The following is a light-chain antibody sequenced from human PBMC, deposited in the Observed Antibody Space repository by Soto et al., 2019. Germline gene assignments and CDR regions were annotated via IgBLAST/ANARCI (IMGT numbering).Light chain of an antibody. Sequence: DIQMTQSPSSLSASVGDRVTITCRTSQDINNYLAWYQQKPGQVPKLLIYAASTLQSGVPSRFSGSGSGTDFSLTISSLQPEDVATYYCQKYNTVPLTFGPGTKVNVK. CDR2: AAS. V-gene: IGKV1-27*01. CDR3: QKYNTVPLT. CDR1: QDINNY. J-gene: IGKJ3*01.